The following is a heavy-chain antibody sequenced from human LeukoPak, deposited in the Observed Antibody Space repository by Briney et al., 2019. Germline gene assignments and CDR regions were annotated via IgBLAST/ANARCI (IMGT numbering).Heavy chain of an antibody. Sequence: GGSLRLSCTTSVFPFSRYSMNWVRQAPGKGLEWVSYITSSGDTIYYADSVKGRFTISRDNAKNSLYLQMNSLRAEDTAVYYCARDGRVAHSNTGSPSLYWGQGTLVTVSS. CDR3: ARDGRVAHSNTGSPSLY. J-gene: IGHJ4*02. CDR2: ITSSGDTI. D-gene: IGHD4-11*01. V-gene: IGHV3-48*04. CDR1: VFPFSRYS.